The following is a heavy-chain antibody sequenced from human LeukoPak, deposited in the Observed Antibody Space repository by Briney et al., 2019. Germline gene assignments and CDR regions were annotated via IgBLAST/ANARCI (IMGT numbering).Heavy chain of an antibody. J-gene: IGHJ4*02. V-gene: IGHV3-49*03. Sequence: PGGSLRLSCIASGFTVGVDGMSWFRQAPGKGLEWVAFIRSKSYGGTSEYAASVRGRFTVSRDDSKSIAYLRMESLKTEDTAVYYCSRDFWRFGLDFWGQGTPVTVSS. D-gene: IGHD3-10*01. CDR2: IRSKSYGGTS. CDR1: GFTVGVDG. CDR3: SRDFWRFGLDF.